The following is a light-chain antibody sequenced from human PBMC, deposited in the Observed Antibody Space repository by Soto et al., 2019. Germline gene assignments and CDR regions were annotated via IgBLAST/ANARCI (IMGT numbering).Light chain of an antibody. CDR1: SSDVGGYNY. Sequence: QSALTQPASVSGSPGQSITISCTGTSSDVGGYNYVSWYQQLPGKAPKLMIYNVSNQPSGVSNRFSGSKSGNTASLTISGLQAEDDADYYCTSYTSSSTYVFGTGTKLTVL. CDR3: TSYTSSSTYV. J-gene: IGLJ1*01. CDR2: NVS. V-gene: IGLV2-14*01.